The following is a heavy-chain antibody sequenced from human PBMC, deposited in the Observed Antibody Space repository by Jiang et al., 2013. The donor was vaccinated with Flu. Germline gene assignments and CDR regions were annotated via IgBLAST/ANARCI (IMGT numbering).Heavy chain of an antibody. CDR1: GFSFNDGF. Sequence: LLESGGGLVKPGGSLRLSCAASGFSFNDGFMNWIRQAPGKGLEWISYISSTGSSIYYAGSVKGRFTISRDNDKKSVYLQMSSLRAEDTAVYYCARDRYLSHFDLWGRGTLVTVSS. J-gene: IGHJ2*01. D-gene: IGHD1-26*01. CDR3: ARDRYLSHFDL. CDR2: ISSTGSSI. V-gene: IGHV3-11*04.